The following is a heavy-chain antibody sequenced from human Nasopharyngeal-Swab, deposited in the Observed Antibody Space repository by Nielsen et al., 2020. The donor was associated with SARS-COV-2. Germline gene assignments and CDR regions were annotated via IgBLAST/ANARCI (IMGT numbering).Heavy chain of an antibody. CDR3: ARERTDDNWFDP. CDR1: GGSVSSGSYY. V-gene: IGHV4-61*01. CDR2: IYYSGST. Sequence: SETLSLTCTVSGGSVSSGSYYWSWIRQPPGKGLEWIGYIYYSGSTNYNPSLKSRVTISVDTSKNQFSLKLSSVTAADTAVYYCARERTDDNWFDPWGQGTLVTVSS. J-gene: IGHJ5*02.